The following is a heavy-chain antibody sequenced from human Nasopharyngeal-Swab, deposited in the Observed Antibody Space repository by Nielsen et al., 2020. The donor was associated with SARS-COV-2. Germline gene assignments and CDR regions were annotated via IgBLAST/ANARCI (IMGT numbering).Heavy chain of an antibody. V-gene: IGHV3-30*18. J-gene: IGHJ4*02. Sequence: WIRQAPGKGLEWVAVISYDGSNKYYADSVKGRFTISRDNSKNTLYLQMNSLRAEDTAVYYCAKGSRSEYYFDYWGQGTLVTVSS. CDR3: AKGSRSEYYFDY. CDR2: ISYDGSNK. D-gene: IGHD3-10*01.